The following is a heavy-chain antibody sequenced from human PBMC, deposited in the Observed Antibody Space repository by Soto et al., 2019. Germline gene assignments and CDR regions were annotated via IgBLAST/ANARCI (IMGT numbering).Heavy chain of an antibody. Sequence: QVQLVQSGAEVRKPGASVTVSCKASGYPFNRYAISWLRQAPGQGPEWMGWIIGDTLEASYARKFQGRVTLTRNTSTSTVYMELRSLRDDDTAVYYCARDRPTDHWGQGTLVTVSS. V-gene: IGHV1-18*01. CDR1: GYPFNRYA. CDR3: ARDRPTDH. J-gene: IGHJ5*02. CDR2: IIGDTLEA.